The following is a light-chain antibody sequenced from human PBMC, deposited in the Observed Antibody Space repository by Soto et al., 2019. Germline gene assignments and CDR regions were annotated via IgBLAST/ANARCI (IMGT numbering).Light chain of an antibody. CDR1: SSDVGGYNY. J-gene: IGLJ1*01. Sequence: QSALTQPASVSGSPGQSITISCTGTSSDVGGYNYVSWYQQHPGKAPKLMIYDVCNRPSGVSNRFSGSKSVNTASLTISGLQAEDEADYYCSPNTTISTYVFGTGTKVTVL. V-gene: IGLV2-14*01. CDR2: DVC. CDR3: SPNTTISTYV.